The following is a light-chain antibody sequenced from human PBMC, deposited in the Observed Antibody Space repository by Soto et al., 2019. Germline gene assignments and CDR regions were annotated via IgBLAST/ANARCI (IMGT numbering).Light chain of an antibody. J-gene: IGKJ3*01. CDR1: QSICRY. CDR2: AAS. Sequence: DIQMTQSPSSLSASVGDRVTITCRASQSICRYLNWYQQTQGKAPKIXIYAASSLQSGVPSRFSGSGSGTDFTLTISSLQPEDFSTDYCQQSYSTTFTFGPGTKVDIK. V-gene: IGKV1-39*01. CDR3: QQSYSTTFT.